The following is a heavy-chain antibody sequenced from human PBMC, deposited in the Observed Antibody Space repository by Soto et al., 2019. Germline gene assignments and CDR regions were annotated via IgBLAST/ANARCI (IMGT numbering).Heavy chain of an antibody. CDR2: IVPMVDTS. J-gene: IGHJ4*02. D-gene: IGHD6-25*01. V-gene: IGHV1-69*12. CDR1: GGTFSSYA. Sequence: QVQLVQSGAEVRQPASSVKVSCKTSGGTFSSYAISWVRQAPGQGLEWMGGIVPMVDTSTYAQKFQGRVTITADESTRTVYMELSRLRSDDTAVYYCVRVVAIPGYPDNWGQGTLVTVSS. CDR3: VRVVAIPGYPDN.